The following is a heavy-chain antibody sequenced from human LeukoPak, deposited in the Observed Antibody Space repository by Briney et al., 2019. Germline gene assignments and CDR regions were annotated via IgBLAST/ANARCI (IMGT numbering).Heavy chain of an antibody. CDR1: GDSISSNSYY. CDR2: IYYSGNT. CDR3: ARIYGSGSYYKRYV. J-gene: IGHJ6*04. D-gene: IGHD3-10*01. Sequence: SETLSLTCTVSGDSISSNSYYWGWIRQPPGTGLEWIGSIYYSGNTYYNPSLKSRVTISVDTSKNQFSLKLSSVTAADTAVYYCARIYGSGSYYKRYVWGKGTTVTVSS. V-gene: IGHV4-39*07.